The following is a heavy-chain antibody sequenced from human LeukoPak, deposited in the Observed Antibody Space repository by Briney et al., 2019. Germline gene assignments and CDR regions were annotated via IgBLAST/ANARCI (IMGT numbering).Heavy chain of an antibody. V-gene: IGHV3-48*04. J-gene: IGHJ4*02. CDR1: GFTFSSYS. CDR3: ARGPSKYYFDY. CDR2: ISSSSSTI. Sequence: PGGSLRLSCAASGFTFSSYSMNWVRQAPGKGLEWVSYISSSSSTIYYADSVKGRFTISRGNAKNSLYLQMNSLRAEDTAVYYCARGPSKYYFDYWGQGTLVTVSS.